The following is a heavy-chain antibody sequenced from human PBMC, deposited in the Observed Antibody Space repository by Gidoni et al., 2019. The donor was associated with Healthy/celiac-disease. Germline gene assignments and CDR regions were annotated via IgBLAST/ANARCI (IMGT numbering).Heavy chain of an antibody. CDR1: GFTYSSYS. D-gene: IGHD3-22*01. Sequence: EVQLVESGRGLVLPGGSMRLSCAASGFTYSSYSMNWVRQAPGKGLEWVSYISSSSITIYYADSVKGRFTISRDNAKNSLYLQMNSLRDEDTAVYYCASFNYYDTKPGGCWGQGTLVTVSS. CDR3: ASFNYYDTKPGGC. V-gene: IGHV3-48*02. J-gene: IGHJ4*02. CDR2: ISSSSITI.